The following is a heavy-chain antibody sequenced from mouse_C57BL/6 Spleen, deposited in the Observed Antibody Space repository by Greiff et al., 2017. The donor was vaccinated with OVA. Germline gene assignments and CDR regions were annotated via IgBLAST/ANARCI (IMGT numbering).Heavy chain of an antibody. J-gene: IGHJ4*01. V-gene: IGHV5-17*01. CDR1: GFTFSDYG. CDR2: ISSGSSTI. Sequence: DVKLVESGGGLVKPGGSLKLSCAASGFTFSDYGMHWVRQAPEKGLEWVAYISSGSSTIYYADTVKGRFTISRDNAKNTLFLQMTSLRSEDTAMYYCARPGLLWLYAMDYWGQGTSVTVSS. CDR3: ARPGLLWLYAMDY. D-gene: IGHD2-1*01.